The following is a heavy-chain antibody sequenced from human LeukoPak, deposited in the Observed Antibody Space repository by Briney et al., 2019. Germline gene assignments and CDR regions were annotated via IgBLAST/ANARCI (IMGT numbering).Heavy chain of an antibody. Sequence: SETLSLTCTVSGGSISSHYWSWIRQLPGKGLEWIAYLFDSVNTKDNPSLQSRLTLSADTSKNQFSLKLSSVTAADTAVYYCATIKRGSIFGYFDFWGQGIKVTVSS. CDR1: GGSISSHY. CDR3: ATIKRGSIFGYFDF. V-gene: IGHV4-59*11. D-gene: IGHD5-18*01. J-gene: IGHJ4*02. CDR2: LFDSVNT.